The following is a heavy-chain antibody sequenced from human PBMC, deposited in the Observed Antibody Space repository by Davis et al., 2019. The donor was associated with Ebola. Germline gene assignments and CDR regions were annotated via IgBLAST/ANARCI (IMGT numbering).Heavy chain of an antibody. D-gene: IGHD1-14*01. J-gene: IGHJ4*02. CDR3: ASGISQGY. Sequence: GESLKISCAASGFTFSSYGMHWVRQAPGKGLEWVAVISYDGSNKYYADSVKGRFTISRDNSKNTLYLQMNSLRAEDTAVYYCASGISQGYWGQGTLVTVSS. CDR2: ISYDGSNK. V-gene: IGHV3-30*03. CDR1: GFTFSSYG.